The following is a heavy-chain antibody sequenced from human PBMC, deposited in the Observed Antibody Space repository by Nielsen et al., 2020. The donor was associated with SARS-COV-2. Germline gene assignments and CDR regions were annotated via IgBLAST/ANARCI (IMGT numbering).Heavy chain of an antibody. D-gene: IGHD6-19*01. CDR2: ISAYNGNT. CDR1: GYTFTSYA. V-gene: IGHV1-18*01. J-gene: IGHJ6*02. CDR3: ATRARAVAGLDYYYYYGMDV. Sequence: ASVKVSCKASGYTFTSYAMHWVRQAPGQGLEWMGWISAYNGNTNYAQKLQGRVTMTTDTSTSTAYMELRSLRSDDTAVYYCATRARAVAGLDYYYYYGMDVWGQGTTVTVSS.